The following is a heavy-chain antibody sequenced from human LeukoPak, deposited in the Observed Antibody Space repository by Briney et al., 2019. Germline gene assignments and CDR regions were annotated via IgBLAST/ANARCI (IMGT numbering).Heavy chain of an antibody. Sequence: PSETLSLTCTVSGGSISSYYWSWIRQPPGKGLEWIGYIYYSGSTYYNPSLKSRVTISVDTSKNQFSLKLSSVTAADTAVYYCARRKKGYCSSTSCYYFDYWGQGTLVTVSS. CDR3: ARRKKGYCSSTSCYYFDY. D-gene: IGHD2-2*01. V-gene: IGHV4-59*08. CDR2: IYYSGST. CDR1: GGSISSYY. J-gene: IGHJ4*02.